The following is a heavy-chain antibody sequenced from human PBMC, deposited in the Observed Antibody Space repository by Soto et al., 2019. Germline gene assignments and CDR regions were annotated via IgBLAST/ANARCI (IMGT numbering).Heavy chain of an antibody. J-gene: IGHJ6*02. CDR2: IGNKAKGYAT. V-gene: IGHV3-73*01. D-gene: IGHD1-1*01. CDR1: GFSLSSCV. CDR3: ARHLVPELEPTTPYYNGMDV. Sequence: PGGSLRLSCVASGFSLSSCVVEWVRQATGRGWERVGNIGNKAKGYATAYTASVKGRFTISRDDSKKTTYLQMNSLKIDDTAVYYCARHLVPELEPTTPYYNGMDVWGQVTTVTVSS.